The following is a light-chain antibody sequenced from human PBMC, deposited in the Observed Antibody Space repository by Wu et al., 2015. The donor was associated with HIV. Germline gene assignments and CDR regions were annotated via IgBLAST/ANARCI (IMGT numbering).Light chain of an antibody. CDR2: GAS. CDR1: QTITDNY. J-gene: IGKJ3*01. CDR3: QQYGSSPFT. Sequence: EIVLTQSPGTLSLSPGQRASLSCRASQTITDNYLAWYQQKRGQAPRLLISGASSRATGIPDRFSGSASGTDFTLTISRLEPEDFAVYYCQQYGSSPFTFGPGTRVDS. V-gene: IGKV3-20*01.